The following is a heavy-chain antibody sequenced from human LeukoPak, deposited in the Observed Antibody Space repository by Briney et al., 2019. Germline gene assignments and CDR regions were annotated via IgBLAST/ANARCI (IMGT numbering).Heavy chain of an antibody. J-gene: IGHJ4*02. CDR2: IKQDGSEK. CDR3: ARENIWFGPGAFDY. CDR1: GFTFSSYW. V-gene: IGHV3-7*01. Sequence: GGSLRLSCAASGFTFSSYWMSWVRQAPGKGLEWVANIKQDGSEKYYVDSVKGRFTISRDNAKNSLYLQMNSLRAEDTAVYYCARENIWFGPGAFDYWGQGTLVTVSS. D-gene: IGHD3-10*01.